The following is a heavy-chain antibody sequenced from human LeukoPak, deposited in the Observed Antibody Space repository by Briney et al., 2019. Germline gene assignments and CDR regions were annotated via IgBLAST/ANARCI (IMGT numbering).Heavy chain of an antibody. J-gene: IGHJ4*02. V-gene: IGHV3-73*01. CDR2: IRSKANSYAT. CDR1: GFTFSGSA. D-gene: IGHD5-24*01. Sequence: GGSLKLSCAASGFTFSGSAMHWVRQASGRGLEWVGRIRSKANSYATAYAASVKGRFTISRDDSKNTAYLQMNSLKTEDTAVYYCTRDGYNNDYWGQGTLVTVSS. CDR3: TRDGYNNDY.